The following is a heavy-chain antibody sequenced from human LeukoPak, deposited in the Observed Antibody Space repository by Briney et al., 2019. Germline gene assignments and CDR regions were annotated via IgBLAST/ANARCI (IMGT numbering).Heavy chain of an antibody. CDR2: IYTNVRT. CDR1: GGSFSGYF. J-gene: IGHJ4*02. D-gene: IGHD2-21*02. CDR3: ARVLGVTPFDF. V-gene: IGHV4-4*07. Sequence: PSETLSLTCTVSGGSFSGYFWSWVRRPAGKGLECIGRIYTNVRTIYNSSLQRRLNMSVDMSNTLFSLTLSSVPAADTAMYYCARVLGVTPFDFWGQGTLVTVSS.